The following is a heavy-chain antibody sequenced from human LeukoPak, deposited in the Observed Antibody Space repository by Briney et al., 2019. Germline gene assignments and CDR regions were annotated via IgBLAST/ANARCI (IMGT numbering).Heavy chain of an antibody. V-gene: IGHV4-4*02. CDR2: IYHSGST. J-gene: IGHJ4*02. CDR1: GGSISSSNW. CDR3: ARDPRISSSWVN. D-gene: IGHD6-13*01. Sequence: SGTLSLTCAVSGGSISSSNWWSWVRQPPGKGLEWIGEIYHSGSTYYNPSLKSRVTISVDTSKNQFSLKLTSVTAADTAVYYCARDPRISSSWVNWGQGTLVTVSS.